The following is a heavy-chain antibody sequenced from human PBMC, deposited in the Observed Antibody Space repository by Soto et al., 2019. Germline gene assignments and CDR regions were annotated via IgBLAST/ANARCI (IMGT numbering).Heavy chain of an antibody. V-gene: IGHV4-31*03. CDR1: GGSINTGSFF. CDR2: FYYTGST. Sequence: SETLSLTCNGSGGSINTGSFFWSWIRQHPGKGLEWIGYFYYTGSTYYNPSLESRVTITADTSQNQLSLRLTSVTAADTAVYYCARAKFYRGVMDQFDYWGQGTPVT. D-gene: IGHD3-10*01. CDR3: ARAKFYRGVMDQFDY. J-gene: IGHJ4*02.